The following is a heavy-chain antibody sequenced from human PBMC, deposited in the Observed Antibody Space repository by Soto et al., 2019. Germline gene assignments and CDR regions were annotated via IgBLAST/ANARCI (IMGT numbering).Heavy chain of an antibody. CDR2: INHSGST. CDR1: GGSFSGYY. Sequence: QVQLQQWGAGLLKPSETLSLTCAVYGGSFSGYYWSWIRQPPGKGLEWIGEINHSGSTNYNPSLKSGVTISVATSKNQFPLKLSSVTAADTAVYYCARGYRVDGPEYCTNGVCYAPFDYWGQGTLVTVSS. D-gene: IGHD2-8*01. V-gene: IGHV4-34*01. J-gene: IGHJ4*02. CDR3: ARGYRVDGPEYCTNGVCYAPFDY.